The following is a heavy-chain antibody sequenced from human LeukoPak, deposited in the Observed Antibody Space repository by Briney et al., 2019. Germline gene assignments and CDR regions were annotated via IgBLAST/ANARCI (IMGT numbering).Heavy chain of an antibody. CDR1: GGSISSGGYY. CDR3: ARALWNSETTFDY. J-gene: IGHJ4*02. Sequence: SQTLSLTCTVSGGSISSGGYYWSWIRQHPGKGLEWIGYIYYSGSTYYNPSPKSRVTISVDTSKNQFSLKLSSVTAADTAVYYCARALWNSETTFDYWGQGTLVTVSS. CDR2: IYYSGST. V-gene: IGHV4-31*02. D-gene: IGHD1-14*01.